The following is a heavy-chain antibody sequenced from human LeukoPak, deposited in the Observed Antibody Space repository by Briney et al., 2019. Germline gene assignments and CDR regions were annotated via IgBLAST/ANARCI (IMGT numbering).Heavy chain of an antibody. V-gene: IGHV3-7*01. Sequence: GGSLRLSCAASGLTFSSYWMSWVRQAPGKGLEWVANIKQDGSEKYYVDSVKGRFTISRDNAKNSLYLQMNSLRAGDTAVYYCARAAWLWDPWGQGTLVTVSS. CDR1: GLTFSSYW. CDR3: ARAAWLWDP. J-gene: IGHJ5*02. CDR2: IKQDGSEK. D-gene: IGHD3-22*01.